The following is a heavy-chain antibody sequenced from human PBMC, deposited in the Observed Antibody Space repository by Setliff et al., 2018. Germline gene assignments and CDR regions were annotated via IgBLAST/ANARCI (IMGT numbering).Heavy chain of an antibody. CDR3: VRGYAARVGFGNWFDP. V-gene: IGHV4-59*01. Sequence: SETLSLTCIVSGASIREYYWSWVRQPPGKGLEWIGNLYYNGGTSHNPSFEDRVSISRDTSKNQFSLTVQSVTAADTAVYYCVRGYAARVGFGNWFDPWGQGTLVTVSS. CDR2: LYYNGGT. CDR1: GASIREYY. D-gene: IGHD6-6*01. J-gene: IGHJ5*02.